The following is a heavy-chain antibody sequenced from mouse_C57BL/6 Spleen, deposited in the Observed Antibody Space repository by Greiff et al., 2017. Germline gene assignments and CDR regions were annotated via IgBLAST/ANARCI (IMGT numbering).Heavy chain of an antibody. CDR2: IYPGSGSI. CDR3: SRHEAYDGYYYYAMDY. J-gene: IGHJ4*01. Sequence: QVQLQQSGAELVKPGASVKLSCKASGYTFTEYTIHWVKQRSGQGLEWIGWIYPGSGSIKYNEKFKDKATLTADKSSSTVYMGLSRLTSEDSAVYFCSRHEAYDGYYYYAMDYWGQGTSVTVSS. V-gene: IGHV1-62-2*01. D-gene: IGHD2-3*01. CDR1: GYTFTEYT.